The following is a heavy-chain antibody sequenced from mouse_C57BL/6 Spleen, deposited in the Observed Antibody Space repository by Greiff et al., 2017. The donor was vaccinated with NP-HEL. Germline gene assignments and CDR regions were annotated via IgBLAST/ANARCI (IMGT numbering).Heavy chain of an antibody. V-gene: IGHV1-55*01. Sequence: QVQLQQPGAGLVKPGASVKMSCKASGYTFTSYWITWVKQRPGQGLEWIGDIYPGSGSTNYNEKFKSKATLTVDTSSSTAYMQLSSLTSEDSAVYYCARRGYGNYVPLDYWGQGTTLTVSS. D-gene: IGHD2-1*01. CDR1: GYTFTSYW. CDR3: ARRGYGNYVPLDY. J-gene: IGHJ2*01. CDR2: IYPGSGST.